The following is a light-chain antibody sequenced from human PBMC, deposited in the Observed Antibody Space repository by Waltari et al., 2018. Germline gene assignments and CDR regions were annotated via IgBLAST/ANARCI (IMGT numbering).Light chain of an antibody. CDR2: GYS. CDR3: STWDYSLSVWV. CDR1: NNNIGSYA. V-gene: IGLV1-44*01. Sequence: QSALTQEASVSGTEGQTVTLSCTGNNNNIGSYAVGWYPQVSHGAPKTLMFGYSLASVIPDRFSASKSGTISYLTISGLQPEDEADYYCSTWDYSLSVWVFGGGTKLTVL. J-gene: IGLJ3*02.